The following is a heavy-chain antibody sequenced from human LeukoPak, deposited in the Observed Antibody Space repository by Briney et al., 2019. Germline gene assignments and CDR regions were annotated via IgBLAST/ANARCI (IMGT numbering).Heavy chain of an antibody. V-gene: IGHV3-23*01. CDR2: ISGSGGST. J-gene: IGHJ3*02. CDR1: GFTFSSYA. D-gene: IGHD2-2*02. Sequence: GGSLRLSCAASGFTFSSYAMSWVRQAPGKGLEWVSAISGSGGSTYYADSVKGRFTISRDNSKNTLYLQMNSLRAEDTAVYYCAKGNIVVVPAAIKRRESDAFGIWGQGTMVTVSS. CDR3: AKGNIVVVPAAIKRRESDAFGI.